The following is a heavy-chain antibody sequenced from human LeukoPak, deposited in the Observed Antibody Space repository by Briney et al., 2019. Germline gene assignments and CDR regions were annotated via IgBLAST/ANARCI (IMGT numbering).Heavy chain of an antibody. CDR2: FSGSGLST. D-gene: IGHD3-22*01. CDR3: ARGRMLYYYDSSGYPFDY. V-gene: IGHV3-23*01. Sequence: PGGSLRLSCAASGFTFSSYAMSWVRQAPGKGLEWVSTFSGSGLSTYYADSVKGRFTISRDNSKNTLYLQMNSLRAEDTAVYYCARGRMLYYYDSSGYPFDYWGQGSLVTVSS. J-gene: IGHJ4*02. CDR1: GFTFSSYA.